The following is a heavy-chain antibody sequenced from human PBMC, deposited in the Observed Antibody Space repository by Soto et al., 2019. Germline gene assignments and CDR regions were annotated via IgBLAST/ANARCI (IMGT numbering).Heavy chain of an antibody. D-gene: IGHD5-12*01. CDR3: AWDPAPLDIMTTTYLDY. J-gene: IGHJ4*02. CDR1: GYIFTAYY. V-gene: IGHV1-2*04. CDR2: INPNSGGT. Sequence: QVQLVQSGAEVKKPGASVKVSCKASGYIFTAYYIHWVRQAPGQGLEWMGWINPNSGGTNYAQKFQDWVTMTRDTSINTAYMELRRLKSDDTAVYYCAWDPAPLDIMTTTYLDYWGQGTLVTVSS.